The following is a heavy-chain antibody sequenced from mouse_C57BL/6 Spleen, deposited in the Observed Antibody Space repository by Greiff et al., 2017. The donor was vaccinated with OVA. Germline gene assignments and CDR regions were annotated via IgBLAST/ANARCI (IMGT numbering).Heavy chain of an antibody. CDR2: INPNNGGT. D-gene: IGHD2-4*01. CDR1: GYTFTDYY. V-gene: IGHV1-26*01. Sequence: EVQLQQSGPELVKPGASVKISCKASGYTFTDYYMNWVKQSHGKSLEWIGDINPNNGGTSYNQKFKGKATLTVDKSSSTAYMELRSLTSEDSAVYYCARWGDYDEGFAYWGQGTLVTVSA. J-gene: IGHJ3*01. CDR3: ARWGDYDEGFAY.